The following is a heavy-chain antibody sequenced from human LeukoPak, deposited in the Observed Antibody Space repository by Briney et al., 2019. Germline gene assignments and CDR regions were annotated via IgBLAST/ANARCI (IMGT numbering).Heavy chain of an antibody. CDR3: AREGPRGNSQFDY. V-gene: IGHV3-33*01. CDR2: IWYDGSNK. Sequence: GGSLRLSCAASGFTFSSYGMHWVRQAPGKGLEWVAVIWYDGSNKYYTDSVKGRFTISRDNSKNTLYLEMNSLRAEDTAIYYCAREGPRGNSQFDYWGQGTLVTVSS. D-gene: IGHD2/OR15-2a*01. J-gene: IGHJ4*02. CDR1: GFTFSSYG.